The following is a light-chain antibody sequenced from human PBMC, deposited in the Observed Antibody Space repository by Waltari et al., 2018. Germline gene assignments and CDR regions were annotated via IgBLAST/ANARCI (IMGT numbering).Light chain of an antibody. CDR2: EVN. CDR3: SSYTSGTTLVA. J-gene: IGLJ2*01. V-gene: IGLV2-14*01. Sequence: QSVLTQPASVSGSPGQSVTISCTGTSSAIGGYKFVSLYQQHPGKAPKLIIFEVNNRPSGVSIRFSGSKSDNTASLTISGLQAEDEADYYCSSYTSGTTLVAFGGGTRLTVL. CDR1: SSAIGGYKF.